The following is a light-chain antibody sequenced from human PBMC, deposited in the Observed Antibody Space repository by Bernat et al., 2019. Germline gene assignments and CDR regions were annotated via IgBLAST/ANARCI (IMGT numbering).Light chain of an antibody. CDR3: QAWDINIVF. Sequence: SYELTQPPSVSVSPGQTASITCSGDQLGNKYVCWYQQKPGQSPILVLYQDDKRPSGIPERFSGSNSGNTATLTISGTQALDQADYYCQAWDINIVFFGGGTKLTVL. CDR2: QDD. CDR1: QLGNKY. J-gene: IGLJ2*01. V-gene: IGLV3-1*01.